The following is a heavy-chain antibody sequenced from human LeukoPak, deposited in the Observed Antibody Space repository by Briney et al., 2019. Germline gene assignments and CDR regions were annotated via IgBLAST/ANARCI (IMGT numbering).Heavy chain of an antibody. CDR1: GGSISSGGYS. Sequence: PSETLSPTCAVSGGSISSGGYSWSWIRQPPGKGLEWIGYIYHSGSTYYNPSLKSRVTISVDGSKNQFSLKLSSVTAADTAVYYCARTFRGHDAFDIWGQGTMVTVSS. CDR2: IYHSGST. D-gene: IGHD3-10*01. CDR3: ARTFRGHDAFDI. V-gene: IGHV4-30-2*01. J-gene: IGHJ3*02.